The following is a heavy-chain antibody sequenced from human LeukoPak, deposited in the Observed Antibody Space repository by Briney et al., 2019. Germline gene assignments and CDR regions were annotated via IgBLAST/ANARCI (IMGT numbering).Heavy chain of an antibody. CDR2: IYYSGST. V-gene: IGHV4-30-4*08. Sequence: SETLSLTCTVSGGSISSGDYYWSWIRQPPGKGLEWIGYIYYSGSTYYNPSLKSRVTISVDTSKNQFSLKLSSVTAADTAVYYCAREFGVVTVYYDYWGQGTLVTVS. CDR1: GGSISSGDYY. CDR3: AREFGVVTVYYDY. D-gene: IGHD3-3*01. J-gene: IGHJ4*02.